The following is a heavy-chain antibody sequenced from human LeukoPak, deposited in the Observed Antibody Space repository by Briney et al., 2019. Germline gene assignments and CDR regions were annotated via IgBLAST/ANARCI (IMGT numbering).Heavy chain of an antibody. D-gene: IGHD3-3*01. J-gene: IGHJ6*03. Sequence: GSLRLSCAAAGFTFSNYWMTWVRQAPGKGLEWVADIKQDGSEKLYVNSVRGRFTISRDNAKMSLFLQMNSLRAEDTAVYYCARDNGVVHGVYYMDVWGKGTTVTVS. V-gene: IGHV3-7*01. CDR3: ARDNGVVHGVYYMDV. CDR1: GFTFSNYW. CDR2: IKQDGSEK.